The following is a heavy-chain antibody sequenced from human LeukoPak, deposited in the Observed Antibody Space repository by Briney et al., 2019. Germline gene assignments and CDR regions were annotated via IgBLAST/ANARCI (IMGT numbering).Heavy chain of an antibody. Sequence: PSETLSLTCTVSGGSISSGDYYWSWIRQPPGKGLEWIGYIYYSGSTYYNPSLKSRVTISVDTSKNQSSLKLSSVTAADTAVYYCAIDLLNEGNHLDYWGQGTLVTVSS. CDR3: AIDLLNEGNHLDY. V-gene: IGHV4-30-4*01. CDR2: IYYSGST. CDR1: GGSISSGDYY. D-gene: IGHD4-23*01. J-gene: IGHJ4*02.